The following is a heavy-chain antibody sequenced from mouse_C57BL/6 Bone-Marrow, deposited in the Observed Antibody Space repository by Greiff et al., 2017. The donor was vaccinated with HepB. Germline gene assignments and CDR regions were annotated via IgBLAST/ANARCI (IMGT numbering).Heavy chain of an antibody. D-gene: IGHD2-3*01. CDR2: IDPSDSYT. V-gene: IGHV1-50*01. CDR1: GYTFTSYW. Sequence: QVQLQQPGAELVKPGASVKLSCKASGYTFTSYWMQWVKQRPGQGLEWIGEIDPSDSYTNYNQKFKGKATLTVDTSSSTAYMQLSSLTSEDSAVYYCASKEMVYYYAMDYWGQGTSVTVSS. J-gene: IGHJ4*01. CDR3: ASKEMVYYYAMDY.